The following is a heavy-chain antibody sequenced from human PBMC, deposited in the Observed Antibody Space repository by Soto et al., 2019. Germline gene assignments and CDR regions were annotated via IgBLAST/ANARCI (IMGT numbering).Heavy chain of an antibody. V-gene: IGHV3-23*01. CDR2: ISGSGGST. Sequence: EVQLLESGGGLVQPGGSLRLSCAASGFTFSSYAMSWVRQAPGKGLEWVSAISGSGGSTYYADSVKGRFTISRDNSKNTLYLQMNSLRAEDTAVYYCAKDRGYCSSTSCYIFDYWGQGTLVTVSS. J-gene: IGHJ4*02. CDR1: GFTFSSYA. D-gene: IGHD2-2*01. CDR3: AKDRGYCSSTSCYIFDY.